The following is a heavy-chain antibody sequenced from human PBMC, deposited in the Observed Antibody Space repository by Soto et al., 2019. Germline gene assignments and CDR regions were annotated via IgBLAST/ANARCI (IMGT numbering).Heavy chain of an antibody. Sequence: DSVKVSCKASGYTFTSYAMHWVRQAPGQRLEWMGWINAGNGNKKYSQKFQGRVTITRDTSASTAYMELSSLRSEDTAVYYCARGADSSGYYYTYYYYCMDVWGQGTSVTVSS. J-gene: IGHJ6*02. CDR3: ARGADSSGYYYTYYYYCMDV. V-gene: IGHV1-3*01. CDR1: GYTFTSYA. D-gene: IGHD3-22*01. CDR2: INAGNGNK.